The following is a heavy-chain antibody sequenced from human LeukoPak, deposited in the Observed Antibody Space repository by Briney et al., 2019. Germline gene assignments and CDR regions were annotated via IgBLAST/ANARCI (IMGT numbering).Heavy chain of an antibody. J-gene: IGHJ5*02. Sequence: APVKASCKASGYTFTGYYIPWVRQAPGQGLEWRGIINPSVGSTSYAQKFPGRVTMTRYTSTSTVDMELSSLRSEDTAVYYCARGLAAAMPSLPEDWFDPWGQGTLVPVSS. CDR1: GYTFTGYY. CDR2: INPSVGST. CDR3: ARGLAAAMPSLPEDWFDP. V-gene: IGHV1-46*01. D-gene: IGHD2-2*01.